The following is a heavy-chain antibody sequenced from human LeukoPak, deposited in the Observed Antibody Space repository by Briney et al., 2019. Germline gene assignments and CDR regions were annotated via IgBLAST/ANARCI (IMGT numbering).Heavy chain of an antibody. Sequence: ASVKVSCKASGYTFTSYDINWVRQATGQGLEWMGWMNPNSGNTGYAQKFQGRVTITRNTSISTAYMELSSLRSEDTAVYYCARGGLGYCSSTSCYGPSFDPWGQGTLVTVSS. D-gene: IGHD2-2*01. J-gene: IGHJ5*02. CDR1: GYTFTSYD. V-gene: IGHV1-8*03. CDR3: ARGGLGYCSSTSCYGPSFDP. CDR2: MNPNSGNT.